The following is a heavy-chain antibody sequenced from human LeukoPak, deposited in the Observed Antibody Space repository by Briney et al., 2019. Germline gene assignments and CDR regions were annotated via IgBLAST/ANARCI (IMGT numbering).Heavy chain of an antibody. D-gene: IGHD3-10*01. CDR2: INPNSGGT. Sequence: ASVKVPCKASGYTFTGYYMHWVRQAPGQGLEWMGWINPNSGGTNYAQKFQGRVTMTRDTSISTAYMELSRLRSDDTAVYYCARGLYGSGSFDYWGQGTLVTVSS. CDR3: ARGLYGSGSFDY. J-gene: IGHJ4*02. CDR1: GYTFTGYY. V-gene: IGHV1-2*02.